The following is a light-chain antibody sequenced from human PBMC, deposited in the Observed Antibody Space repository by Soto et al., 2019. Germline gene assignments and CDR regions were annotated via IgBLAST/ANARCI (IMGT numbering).Light chain of an antibody. CDR3: SSYTTSSTWV. Sequence: QSVLTQPASVSGSPGQSITISCSGTSSDVGGYEYVSWYQQYPGKAPKLMIYEVNNRPSGVSNRFSGSKSANTASLTISGLQAEDEADYYCSSYTTSSTWVFGGGTKVTVL. CDR1: SSDVGGYEY. CDR2: EVN. V-gene: IGLV2-14*01. J-gene: IGLJ3*02.